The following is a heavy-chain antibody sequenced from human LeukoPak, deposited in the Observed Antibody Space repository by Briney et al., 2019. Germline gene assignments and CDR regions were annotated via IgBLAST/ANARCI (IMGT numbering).Heavy chain of an antibody. CDR1: GFTFSSYS. CDR3: ARDLSERYSTDY. V-gene: IGHV3-30*03. CDR2: ISWDGNTK. D-gene: IGHD1-26*01. Sequence: GGSLRLSCAASGFTFSSYSMNWVRQAPGKGLEWVAFISWDGNTKYYADSVKGRFSISRDNSQNTLDLQMNSLRAEDTAVYYCARDLSERYSTDYWGQGTLVTVSS. J-gene: IGHJ4*02.